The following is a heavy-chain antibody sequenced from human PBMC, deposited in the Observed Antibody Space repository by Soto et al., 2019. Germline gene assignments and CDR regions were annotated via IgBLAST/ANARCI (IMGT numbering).Heavy chain of an antibody. CDR3: ARGAWITLYSSGCCWFDP. Sequence: QVQLVQSGAEVKKPGASVKVSCKASGYTFTSYGIIWVRQAPGQGLEWMGWISAYNGNTNYAQKLQGRVTMTTDTSTSTAYVERRGLRSCDTAVYYCARGAWITLYSSGCCWFDPWGQGTLVTVSS. D-gene: IGHD6-19*01. CDR1: GYTFTSYG. J-gene: IGHJ5*02. CDR2: ISAYNGNT. V-gene: IGHV1-18*01.